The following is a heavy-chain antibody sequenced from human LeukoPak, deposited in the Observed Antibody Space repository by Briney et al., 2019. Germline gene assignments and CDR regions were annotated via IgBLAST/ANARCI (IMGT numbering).Heavy chain of an antibody. CDR1: GFTFSSYG. V-gene: IGHV3-30*18. Sequence: GGSLRLSCAASGFTFSSYGMHWVRQAPGKGLEWVAVISYDGSNKYYADSVKGRLTISRDNSKNTLYLQMNSLRAEDTAVYYCAKAEMVIPLDYLDYWGQGTLVTVSS. CDR2: ISYDGSNK. CDR3: AKAEMVIPLDYLDY. J-gene: IGHJ4*02. D-gene: IGHD3-22*01.